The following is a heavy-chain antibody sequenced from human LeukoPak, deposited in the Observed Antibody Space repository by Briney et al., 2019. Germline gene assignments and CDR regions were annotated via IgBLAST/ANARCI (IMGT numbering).Heavy chain of an antibody. Sequence: ASVKVSCKASGYTSTGYYMHWVRQAPGQGLEWMGRINPNSGGTNYAQKFQGRVTMTRDTSISTAYMELSRLRSDDTAVCYCARERKVQAGWFDPWGQGTLVTVSS. J-gene: IGHJ5*02. CDR1: GYTSTGYY. V-gene: IGHV1-2*06. D-gene: IGHD1-14*01. CDR2: INPNSGGT. CDR3: ARERKVQAGWFDP.